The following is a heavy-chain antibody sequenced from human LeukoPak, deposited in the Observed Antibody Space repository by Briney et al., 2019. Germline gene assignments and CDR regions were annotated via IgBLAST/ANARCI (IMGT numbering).Heavy chain of an antibody. V-gene: IGHV3-48*01. D-gene: IGHD3-10*02. CDR3: AELGITMIGGV. Sequence: GGSLRLSCAASGFTFSSYCMNWVRQARGKGLEWVSYISSSSSTIYYADSVKGRFTISRDNAKNSLYLQMNSLRAEDTAVYCCAELGITMIGGVWGKGTTVTISS. J-gene: IGHJ6*04. CDR2: ISSSSSTI. CDR1: GFTFSSYC.